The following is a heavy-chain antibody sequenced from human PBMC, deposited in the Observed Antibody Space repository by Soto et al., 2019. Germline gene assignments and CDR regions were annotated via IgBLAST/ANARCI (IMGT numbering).Heavy chain of an antibody. D-gene: IGHD4-17*01. CDR3: ASTTYGDYVVYFDY. V-gene: IGHV4-31*03. CDR1: GGSISSGGYY. J-gene: IGHJ4*02. CDR2: IYYSGST. Sequence: SETLSLTCTVSGGSISSGGYYWSWIRQHPGKGLEWIGYIYYSGSTYYNPSLKSRVTISVDTSKNQFSLKLSSVTAADTAVYYCASTTYGDYVVYFDYWGQGTLVTVSS.